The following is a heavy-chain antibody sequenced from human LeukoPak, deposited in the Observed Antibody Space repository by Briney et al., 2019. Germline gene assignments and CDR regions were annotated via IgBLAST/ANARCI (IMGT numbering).Heavy chain of an antibody. J-gene: IGHJ5*02. CDR3: ARVGGNLWFGELSYWFDP. D-gene: IGHD3-10*01. Sequence: ASVKVSCKASGYTFTSHVINWVRQAPGQGLEWMGWINTNTGNPTYAQGFTGRFVFSLDTSVSTAYLQISSLRADDTAVYYCARVGGNLWFGELSYWFDPWGQGTLVTVSS. V-gene: IGHV7-4-1*02. CDR2: INTNTGNP. CDR1: GYTFTSHV.